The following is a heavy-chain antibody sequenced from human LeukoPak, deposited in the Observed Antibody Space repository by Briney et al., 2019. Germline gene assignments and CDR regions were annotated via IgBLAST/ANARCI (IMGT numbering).Heavy chain of an antibody. CDR1: GGSISSSSYY. D-gene: IGHD6-13*01. V-gene: IGHV4-39*07. Sequence: SETLSLTCTVSGGSISSSSYYWGWIRQPPGKGLEWIGSIYYSGSTNYNPSLKSRVTISVDTSKNQFSLKLSSVTAADTAVYYCARRSSSSHWYFDLWGRGTLVTVSS. CDR2: IYYSGST. CDR3: ARRSSSSHWYFDL. J-gene: IGHJ2*01.